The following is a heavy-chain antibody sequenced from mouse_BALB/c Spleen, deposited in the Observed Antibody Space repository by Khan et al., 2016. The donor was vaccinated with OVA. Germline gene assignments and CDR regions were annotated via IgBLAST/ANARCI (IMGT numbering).Heavy chain of an antibody. V-gene: IGHV3-2*02. CDR2: ISNTGST. Sequence: EVKLEESGPGLVKPSQSLSLTCTVTGYSITRDYAWNWIRQFPGNKLEWMGYISNTGSTDYNPSLKRRISITRDTSKNQFFLQLNSVTTEDTATYYCASELGRYYAMDYWGQGTSVTVSS. D-gene: IGHD4-1*01. CDR1: GYSITRDYA. J-gene: IGHJ4*01. CDR3: ASELGRYYAMDY.